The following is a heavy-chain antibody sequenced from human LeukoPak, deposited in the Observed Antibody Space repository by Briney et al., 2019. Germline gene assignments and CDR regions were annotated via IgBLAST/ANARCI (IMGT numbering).Heavy chain of an antibody. Sequence: GGSLRLPCAASGFTFDDYAMHWVRQAPGKGLEWVSLISWDGGSTYYADSVKGRFTISRDNSKNSLYLQMNSLRAGDTALYYCAKDSQRRGYSYGEGYWGQGTLVTVSS. CDR3: AKDSQRRGYSYGEGY. V-gene: IGHV3-43D*03. CDR2: ISWDGGST. CDR1: GFTFDDYA. J-gene: IGHJ4*02. D-gene: IGHD5-18*01.